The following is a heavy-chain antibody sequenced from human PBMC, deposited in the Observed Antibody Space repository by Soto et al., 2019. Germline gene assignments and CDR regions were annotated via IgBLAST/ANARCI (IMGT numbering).Heavy chain of an antibody. CDR2: INYSGSNI. V-gene: IGHV3-48*03. CDR3: ASEALCGADCYFFEY. D-gene: IGHD2-21*02. J-gene: IGHJ4*02. CDR1: GFTFSNSE. Sequence: PGGSLRLSCAASGFTFSNSEMFWVRQAPGKGLEWVSKINYSGSNIYYSKSVKGRFTISRDNAKNSLSLQMNSPTDEDTAIYYCASEALCGADCYFFEYWGPGTLVTVSS.